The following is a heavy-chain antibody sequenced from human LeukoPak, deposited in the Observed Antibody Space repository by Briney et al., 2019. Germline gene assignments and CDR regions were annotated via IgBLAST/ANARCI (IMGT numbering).Heavy chain of an antibody. D-gene: IGHD4-17*01. CDR2: INHSGST. CDR3: ARADDYGDYVDY. CDR1: GGSFSGYY. Sequence: PSETLSLTCAVYGGSFSGYYWSWIRQPPGKGLEWIGEINHSGSTNYNPSLKSRVTISVDTSKNQFSLRLSSVTAADTAVYYCARADDYGDYVDYWGQGTLVTVSS. V-gene: IGHV4-34*01. J-gene: IGHJ4*02.